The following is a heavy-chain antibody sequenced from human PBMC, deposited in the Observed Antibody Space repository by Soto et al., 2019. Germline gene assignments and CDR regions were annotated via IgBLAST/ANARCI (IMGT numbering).Heavy chain of an antibody. CDR3: AKEFRGGSHYYYYYMDV. J-gene: IGHJ6*03. Sequence: PGGSLRLSCAPSGFTFSSYAMSWVRQAPGKGLEWVSAISGSGGSTYYADSVKGRFTISRDNSKNTLYLQMNSLRADDTAVYYCAKEFRGGSHYYYYYMDVWGKGTTVTVSS. CDR2: ISGSGGST. CDR1: GFTFSSYA. V-gene: IGHV3-23*01. D-gene: IGHD3-16*01.